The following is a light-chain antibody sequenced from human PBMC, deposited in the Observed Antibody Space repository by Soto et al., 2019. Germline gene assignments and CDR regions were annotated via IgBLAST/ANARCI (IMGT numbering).Light chain of an antibody. CDR3: QQRSSWIT. CDR1: QSVSNNY. CDR2: DES. V-gene: IGKV3-11*01. Sequence: EIVLTQSPGTLSLSPGRRATLSCRASQSVSNNYLAWYHQKPGQSPRLLIYDESNRATGIPARFSGSGSATDFTLTISSLEPEDFAVYYCQQRSSWITVGPGTRLEIK. J-gene: IGKJ5*01.